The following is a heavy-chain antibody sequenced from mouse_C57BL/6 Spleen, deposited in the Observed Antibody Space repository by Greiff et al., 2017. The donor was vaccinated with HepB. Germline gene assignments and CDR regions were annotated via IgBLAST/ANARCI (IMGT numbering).Heavy chain of an antibody. CDR1: GYTFTDYD. Sequence: VQPQQSGAELVRPGASVTLSCKASGYTFTDYDMHWVKQTPVHGLEWIGAIDPETGGTAYNQKFKGKAILTANKSSRTAYMELRILTSADSSVYYCTRHYGDAMDDWGQGTSVTVTS. D-gene: IGHD1-1*01. CDR2: IDPETGGT. J-gene: IGHJ4*01. CDR3: TRHYGDAMDD. V-gene: IGHV1-15*01.